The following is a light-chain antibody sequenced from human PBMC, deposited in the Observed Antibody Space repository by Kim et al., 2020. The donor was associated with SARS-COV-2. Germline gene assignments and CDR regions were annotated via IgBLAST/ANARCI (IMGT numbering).Light chain of an antibody. Sequence: LSPGERVTLSCRASQSVSSSYLAWYQQRPGQAPRLLIYGASKRATGIPDRFSGSGSGTDFTLTISILEPEDFAVYYCQHSGNSHVFGPGTKVDIK. CDR2: GAS. CDR3: QHSGNSHV. V-gene: IGKV3-20*01. J-gene: IGKJ3*01. CDR1: QSVSSSY.